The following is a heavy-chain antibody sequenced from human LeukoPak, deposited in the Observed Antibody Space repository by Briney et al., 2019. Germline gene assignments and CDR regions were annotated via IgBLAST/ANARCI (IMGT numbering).Heavy chain of an antibody. Sequence: ASVKVSCKASGYTFTSYDINWVRQATGQGLEWMGWMNPNSGNTGYAQKFQGRVTMTRDTSISTAYMELSRLRSDDTAVYYCARSNCSGGSCYSTIAGFDPWGQGTLVTVSS. CDR3: ARSNCSGGSCYSTIAGFDP. J-gene: IGHJ5*02. D-gene: IGHD2-15*01. CDR1: GYTFTSYD. CDR2: MNPNSGNT. V-gene: IGHV1-8*01.